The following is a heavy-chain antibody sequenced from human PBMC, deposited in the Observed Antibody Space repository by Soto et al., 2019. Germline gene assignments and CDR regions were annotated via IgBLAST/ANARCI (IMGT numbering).Heavy chain of an antibody. V-gene: IGHV4-4*02. Sequence: QVQLQESGPGLVKPSGTLSLTCAVSGGSISSSNWWSWVRQPPGKWLERIGEIYHSGSTNYNPSLKSRVTISVDKSTNQFSLKMSSVTAADTAVYYCAGQSGDQYNWGQGTLVTVSS. J-gene: IGHJ4*02. D-gene: IGHD2-21*01. CDR1: GGSISSSNW. CDR3: AGQSGDQYN. CDR2: IYHSGST.